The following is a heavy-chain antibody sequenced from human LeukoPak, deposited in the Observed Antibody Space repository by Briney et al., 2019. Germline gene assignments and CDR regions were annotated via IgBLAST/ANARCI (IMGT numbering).Heavy chain of an antibody. V-gene: IGHV3-21*01. CDR1: GFIITNYW. Sequence: GGSLRLSCAASGFIITNYWMTWVRQAPGKGLEWVSSTSSDSNYRYYADSLKGRFTISRDNAKNSLYLQMISLRAEDTAVYYCARVAFGLYVMDVWGQGTTVTVSS. CDR2: TSSDSNYR. D-gene: IGHD3/OR15-3a*01. CDR3: ARVAFGLYVMDV. J-gene: IGHJ6*02.